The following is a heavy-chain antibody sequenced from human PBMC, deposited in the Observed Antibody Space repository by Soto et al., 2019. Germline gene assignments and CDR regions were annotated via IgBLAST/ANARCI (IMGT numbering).Heavy chain of an antibody. J-gene: IGHJ4*02. CDR2: VSFDGVNK. CDR1: GFTLNTYS. D-gene: IGHD6-13*01. V-gene: IGHV3-30*10. Sequence: QVQLVESGGGVVQPGKSLRLSCSVSGFTLNTYSMHWVRQAPGKGLEWVAVVSFDGVNKHYRDSVKGRFTISRDIAKNMLYLQMTSLRLEDTALYYCARDHDLIEAAGNYFDYWGQGTLVTVSS. CDR3: ARDHDLIEAAGNYFDY.